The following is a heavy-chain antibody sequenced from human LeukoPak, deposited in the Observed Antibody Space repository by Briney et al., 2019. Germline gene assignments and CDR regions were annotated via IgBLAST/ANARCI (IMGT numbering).Heavy chain of an antibody. CDR3: ARGPAYYDFWSGFEPNYYGMDV. J-gene: IGHJ6*02. D-gene: IGHD3-3*01. V-gene: IGHV6-1*01. CDR1: GDSFSSNSAA. CDR2: TYYRSKWYN. Sequence: SQTLSLTCAISGDSFSSNSAAWNWIRQSPSRGLEWLGRTYYRSKWYNDYAVSVKSRITINPDTSKNQFSLQLNSVTPEDTAVYYCARGPAYYDFWSGFEPNYYGMDVWGQGTTVTVSS.